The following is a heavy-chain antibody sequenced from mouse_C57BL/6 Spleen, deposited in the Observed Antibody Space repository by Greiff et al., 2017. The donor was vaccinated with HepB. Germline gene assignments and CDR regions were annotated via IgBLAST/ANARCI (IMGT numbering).Heavy chain of an antibody. Sequence: QVQLQQPGAELVKPGASVKLSCKASGYTFTSYWMQWVKQRPGQGLEWIGEIDPSDSYTNYNQKFKGKATLTVDTSSITAYMQLSSLTSEDSAVYYCARRGSNWYFDVWGTGTTVTVSS. V-gene: IGHV1-50*01. J-gene: IGHJ1*03. D-gene: IGHD1-1*01. CDR1: GYTFTSYW. CDR3: ARRGSNWYFDV. CDR2: IDPSDSYT.